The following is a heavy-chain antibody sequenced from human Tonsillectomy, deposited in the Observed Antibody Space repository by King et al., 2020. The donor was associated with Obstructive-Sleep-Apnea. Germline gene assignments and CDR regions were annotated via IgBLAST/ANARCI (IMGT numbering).Heavy chain of an antibody. D-gene: IGHD3-9*01. Sequence: VQLQESGPGLVKPSETLSLTCTVSGGSISSYSWTWIRQPPGKGLEWIGYIYYSGSTNYNPSLKSRLTISVDTSKNQFSLNLNSVTAAETAVYYCARLGVDYDILPGHNRHRDWFDPWGQGTLVTVSS. CDR3: ARLGVDYDILPGHNRHRDWFDP. CDR1: GGSISSYS. V-gene: IGHV4-59*01. CDR2: IYYSGST. J-gene: IGHJ5*02.